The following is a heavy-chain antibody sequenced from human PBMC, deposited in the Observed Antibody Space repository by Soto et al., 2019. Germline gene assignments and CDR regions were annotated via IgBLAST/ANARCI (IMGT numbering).Heavy chain of an antibody. Sequence: PGESLKISCKGSGYSFTSYCIGWVRQMPGKGLEWMGIIYPGDSDTRYSPSFQGQVTISADKSISTAYLQWSSLKASDTAMYYCARLHGSGSYTFFRFDPWGQGALVTVST. CDR3: ARLHGSGSYTFFRFDP. CDR2: IYPGDSDT. D-gene: IGHD3-10*01. CDR1: GYSFTSYC. V-gene: IGHV5-51*01. J-gene: IGHJ5*02.